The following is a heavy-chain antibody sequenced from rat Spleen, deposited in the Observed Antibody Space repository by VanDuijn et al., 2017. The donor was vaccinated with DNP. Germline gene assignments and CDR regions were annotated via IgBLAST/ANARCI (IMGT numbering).Heavy chain of an antibody. CDR3: TTRGIYGGYDY. D-gene: IGHD1-11*01. CDR2: IIYDGSSA. V-gene: IGHV5S10*01. J-gene: IGHJ2*01. CDR1: GFTFSDYA. Sequence: EVQLVESGGGLVQPGSSLKLSCAASGFTFSDYAMAWVRQSPKKGLEWVATIIYDGSSAFYRDSVTGRFTISRDFAKTTLYLQMDSLRSEDSATYYCTTRGIYGGYDYWGQGVMVTVSS.